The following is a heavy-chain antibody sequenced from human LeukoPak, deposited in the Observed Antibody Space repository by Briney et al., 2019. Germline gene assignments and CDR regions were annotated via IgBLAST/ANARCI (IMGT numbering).Heavy chain of an antibody. D-gene: IGHD5-18*01. CDR1: GFTFSGYW. J-gene: IGHJ4*02. Sequence: PGGSLRLPCAASGFTFSGYWMSWVRQAPGKGLEWVANIKQDGSEKYYVDSVKGRFTISRDNAKNSLYLQMSSLRVEDTAVYYCARESVQLWLYVFDYWGQGSLVTVSS. CDR3: ARESVQLWLYVFDY. CDR2: IKQDGSEK. V-gene: IGHV3-7*05.